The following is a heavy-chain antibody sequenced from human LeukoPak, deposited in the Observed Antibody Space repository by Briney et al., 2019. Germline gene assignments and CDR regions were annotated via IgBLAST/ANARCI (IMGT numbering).Heavy chain of an antibody. J-gene: IGHJ5*02. CDR2: IYTSGST. CDR3: ARKPSQWLGFNWFDP. CDR1: GGSISSYY. D-gene: IGHD6-19*01. V-gene: IGHV4-4*07. Sequence: SETLSLTCTVSGGSISSYYWSWIRQPAGKGLEWIGRIYTSGSTNYNPSLKSRVTMSVDTSKNQFSLKLSSVTAADTAVYYCARKPSQWLGFNWFDPWGQGTLVTVSS.